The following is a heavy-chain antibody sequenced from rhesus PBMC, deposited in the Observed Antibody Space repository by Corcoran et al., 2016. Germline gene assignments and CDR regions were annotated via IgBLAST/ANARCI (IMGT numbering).Heavy chain of an antibody. CDR3: ARDPPDSSWSFDY. CDR1: GASISSNY. Sequence: QVQLQESGPGLVKPSETLPLTCAVSGASISSNYWSWIRQAPGKGLEWIGRIYGSCGSTDSNPSLKSRVTISIDTSKNQFSLKLSSVTAADTAVYYCARDPPDSSWSFDYWGQGVLVTVSS. J-gene: IGHJ4*01. D-gene: IGHD6-13*01. V-gene: IGHV4S2*01. CDR2: IYGSCGST.